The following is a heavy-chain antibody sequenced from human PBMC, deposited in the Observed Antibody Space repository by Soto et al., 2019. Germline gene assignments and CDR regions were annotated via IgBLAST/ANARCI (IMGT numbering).Heavy chain of an antibody. CDR2: IIPVVGTT. J-gene: IGHJ4*02. D-gene: IGHD2-8*01. Sequence: QVQLVQSGAEVKKPGSSVKVSCKASGDTFTTNSLNWVRQAPGQGLEWMGGIIPVVGTTKYAQKYQDRVTITGDKSTNTAYMKLSSLRSDDTAVYYCARGLLYATTYFDYWGQGTPVTVSS. CDR3: ARGLLYATTYFDY. V-gene: IGHV1-69*06. CDR1: GDTFTTNS.